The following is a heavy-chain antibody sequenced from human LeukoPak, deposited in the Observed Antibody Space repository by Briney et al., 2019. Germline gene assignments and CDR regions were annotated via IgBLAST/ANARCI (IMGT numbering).Heavy chain of an antibody. D-gene: IGHD6-13*01. V-gene: IGHV4-34*01. CDR1: GGSFSGYY. CDR3: ARGPLRGSSWYVMDANSFYGY. J-gene: IGHJ4*02. Sequence: SETLSLTCAVYGGSFSGYYWSWIRQPPGKGLEWIGEINHSGSTNYSPSLKSRVTISVDTSKNQFSLKLSSVTAADTAVYYCARGPLRGSSWYVMDANSFYGYWGQGILVTVSS. CDR2: INHSGST.